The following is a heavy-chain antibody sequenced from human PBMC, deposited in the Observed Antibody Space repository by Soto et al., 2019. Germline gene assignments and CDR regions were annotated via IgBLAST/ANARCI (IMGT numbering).Heavy chain of an antibody. V-gene: IGHV3-11*06. CDR1: GFIFSDYY. Sequence: GGSLRLSCAASGFIFSDYYMTWIRQAPGKGLEWVSYITNNGNHTDYADSVKGRFTISREKAENSLYLKMNSLRADDTAVYYCVAGHWWLDPWGKGMLVTVSS. D-gene: IGHD1-1*01. CDR2: ITNNGNHT. CDR3: VAGHWWLDP. J-gene: IGHJ5*02.